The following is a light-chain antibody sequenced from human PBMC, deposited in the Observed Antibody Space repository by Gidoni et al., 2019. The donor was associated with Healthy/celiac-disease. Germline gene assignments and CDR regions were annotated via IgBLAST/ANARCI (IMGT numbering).Light chain of an antibody. J-gene: IGKJ1*01. CDR3: QQYNNWPPGWT. CDR1: QSVSSN. V-gene: IGKV3-15*01. CDR2: GAS. Sequence: EIVMTQSPATLSVSPGERATLSCRASQSVSSNLAWYQQTPGQAPRLLIYGASTRATGIPARFSGSGSGTEFTLTISSLQSEDFAVYYCQQYNNWPPGWTFGQGTKVEIK.